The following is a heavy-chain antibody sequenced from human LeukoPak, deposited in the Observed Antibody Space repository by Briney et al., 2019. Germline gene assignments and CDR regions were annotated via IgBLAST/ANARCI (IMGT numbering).Heavy chain of an antibody. D-gene: IGHD2-21*02. J-gene: IGHJ2*01. Sequence: SVKVSCKASGGTFSSYAISWVRQAPGQGLEWMGRVIPILGIPNYAQKFQGRVTITADKSTTTAYMELSSLRSEDTAVYYCATEAIVVVTARDYWYFDLWGRGTLVTVSS. CDR2: VIPILGIP. CDR1: GGTFSSYA. CDR3: ATEAIVVVTARDYWYFDL. V-gene: IGHV1-69*04.